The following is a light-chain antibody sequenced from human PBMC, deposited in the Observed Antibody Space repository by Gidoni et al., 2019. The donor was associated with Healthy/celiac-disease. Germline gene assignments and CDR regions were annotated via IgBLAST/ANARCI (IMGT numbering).Light chain of an antibody. CDR2: GNI. Sequence: VRRHPPSVSGAPRTRVTISCTRSSSNIGAGYDVHWYQPLPGTAPKLLIYGNINRPSGVPDLFSGSKSGTSASLALTWLRAVDEADYYCQSFDSTLCWVFGGGTKLTVL. V-gene: IGLV1-40*01. J-gene: IGLJ3*02. CDR1: SSNIGAGYD. CDR3: QSFDSTLCWV.